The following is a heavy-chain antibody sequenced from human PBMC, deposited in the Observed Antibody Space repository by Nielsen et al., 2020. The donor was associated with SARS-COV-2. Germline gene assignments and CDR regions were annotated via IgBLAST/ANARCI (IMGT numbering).Heavy chain of an antibody. D-gene: IGHD1-20*01. Sequence: ASVQVSCKASGYTFTSYYINWVRQATGQGLEWMGWMNPNSGNTGYAQKFQGRVTMTRNTSISTAYMELSSLRSEDTAVYYCARMGKYNWKDIHYYMDIWGKGTTVTVSS. CDR3: ARMGKYNWKDIHYYMDI. CDR2: MNPNSGNT. J-gene: IGHJ6*03. V-gene: IGHV1-8*01. CDR1: GYTFTSYY.